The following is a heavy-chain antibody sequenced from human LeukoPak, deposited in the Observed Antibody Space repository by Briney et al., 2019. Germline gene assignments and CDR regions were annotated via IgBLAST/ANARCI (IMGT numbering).Heavy chain of an antibody. Sequence: GSLRLSCAASGFTFSSYAMSWVRQAPGKGLEWVGRIESKTEGGTTDYAAPVKGRFTISRDDSKNTLYLQMNSLKSEDTAVYYCTSDLDPGDYWGQGTLVTVSS. CDR1: GFTFSSYA. CDR2: IESKTEGGTT. J-gene: IGHJ4*02. D-gene: IGHD1-1*01. CDR3: TSDLDPGDY. V-gene: IGHV3-15*04.